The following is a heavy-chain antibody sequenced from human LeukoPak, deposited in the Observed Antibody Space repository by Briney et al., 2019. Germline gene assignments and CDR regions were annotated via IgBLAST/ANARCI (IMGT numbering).Heavy chain of an antibody. CDR3: AREDDGSERDYTVFDY. CDR1: GFTFDDYG. CDR2: INWNGGRR. Sequence: PGGSLRLSCAASGFTFDDYGMSWVRHVPGKGLEWVSSINWNGGRRDYADSVKGRFTISRDNAKTSLYLQMNSLKAEDTAMYYCAREDDGSERDYTVFDYWGQGTLVTVSS. V-gene: IGHV3-20*04. J-gene: IGHJ4*02. D-gene: IGHD3-10*01.